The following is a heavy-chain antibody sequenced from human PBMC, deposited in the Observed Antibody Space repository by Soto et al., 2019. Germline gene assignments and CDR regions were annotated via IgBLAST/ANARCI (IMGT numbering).Heavy chain of an antibody. CDR3: ARHPSNFWFDH. Sequence: SETLSLTCSVSGGSISRSSYLWGWIRQPPGKGLEWIGSIYYSGSTYYNPSLKSRVTVSVDTTKNQFSLKLTSVTAADTAVYFCARHPSNFWFDHWGQGTLVTVS. J-gene: IGHJ5*02. CDR2: IYYSGST. D-gene: IGHD4-4*01. CDR1: GGSISRSSYL. V-gene: IGHV4-39*01.